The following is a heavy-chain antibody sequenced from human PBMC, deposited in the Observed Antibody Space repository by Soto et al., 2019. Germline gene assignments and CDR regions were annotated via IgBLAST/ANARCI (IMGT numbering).Heavy chain of an antibody. D-gene: IGHD7-27*01. CDR2: MSPKTANT. CDR1: GYTFTSYD. J-gene: IGHJ5*01. V-gene: IGHV1-8*01. Sequence: ASVKGLCKASGYTFTSYDINWVRQTAGQGLEWMGWMSPKTANTGYAQKFQGRVTMTRSTSISTAYMELSSLTSEDTAVYYCTGGPPNWGFDSWGQGTPVTVAS. CDR3: TGGPPNWGFDS.